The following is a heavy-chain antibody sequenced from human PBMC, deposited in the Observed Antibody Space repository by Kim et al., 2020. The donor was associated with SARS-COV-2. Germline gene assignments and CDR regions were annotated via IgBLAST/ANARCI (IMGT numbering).Heavy chain of an antibody. J-gene: IGHJ4*02. V-gene: IGHV5-51*01. CDR3: ARHGSSSYYFDY. Sequence: RYSPSFQGQVAISSDKSISTAYLQWSSLKASDTAMYYCARHGSSSYYFDYWGQGTLVTVSS. D-gene: IGHD6-13*01.